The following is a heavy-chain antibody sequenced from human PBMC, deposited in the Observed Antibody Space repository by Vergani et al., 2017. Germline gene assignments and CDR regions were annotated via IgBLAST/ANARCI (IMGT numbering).Heavy chain of an antibody. J-gene: IGHJ6*02. V-gene: IGHV5-51*01. D-gene: IGHD5-18*01. CDR3: ARQMPQQLWFENYYDGMDV. CDR1: GYSFTSYW. Sequence: EVQLVQSGAEVKKPGESLKISCKGSGYSFTSYWIGWVRQMPGKGLEWMGIIYPGDSDTRYSPSFQGQVTISADKSISTAYLQWSSLKASDTAMYYCARQMPQQLWFENYYDGMDVWGQGTTVTVSS. CDR2: IYPGDSDT.